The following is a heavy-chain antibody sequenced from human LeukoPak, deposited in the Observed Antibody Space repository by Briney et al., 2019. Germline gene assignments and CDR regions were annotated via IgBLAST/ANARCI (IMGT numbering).Heavy chain of an antibody. CDR2: ISSSSSTI. CDR1: GFIVSSNY. J-gene: IGHJ5*02. V-gene: IGHV3-48*02. CDR3: ARDFVLVVVRQDWFDP. Sequence: PGGSLRLSCAASGFIVSSNYMSWVRQAPGKGLEWVSYISSSSSTIYYADSVKGRFTISRDNAKNSLYLQMNSLRDEDTAVYYCARDFVLVVVRQDWFDPWGQGTLVTVSS. D-gene: IGHD2-2*01.